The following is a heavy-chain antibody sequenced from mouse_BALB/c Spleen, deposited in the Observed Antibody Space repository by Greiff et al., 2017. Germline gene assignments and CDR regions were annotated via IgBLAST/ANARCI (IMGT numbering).Heavy chain of an antibody. Sequence: MLVESGGGLVQPGGSLKLSCAASGFTFSSYTMSWVRQTPEKRLEWVAYISNGGGSTYYPDTVKGRFTISRDNAKNTLYLQMSSLKSEDTAMYYCARHGNYVYYAMDYWGQGTSVTVSS. D-gene: IGHD2-1*01. CDR2: ISNGGGST. V-gene: IGHV5-12-2*01. J-gene: IGHJ4*01. CDR1: GFTFSSYT. CDR3: ARHGNYVYYAMDY.